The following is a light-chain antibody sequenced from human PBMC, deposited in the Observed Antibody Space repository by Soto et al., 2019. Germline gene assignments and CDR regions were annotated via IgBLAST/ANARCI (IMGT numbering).Light chain of an antibody. V-gene: IGLV1-51*01. Sequence: QSVLTQSPSVSAAPGQRVTISCSGTNSNIGENFVSWYRQFPGTAPELLIYDNNKRPSEIPDRFSGSKSGTSATLGITELQTGDEADYYCATWDISLSAVVIGGGTKLTVL. CDR3: ATWDISLSAVV. CDR1: NSNIGENF. CDR2: DNN. J-gene: IGLJ3*02.